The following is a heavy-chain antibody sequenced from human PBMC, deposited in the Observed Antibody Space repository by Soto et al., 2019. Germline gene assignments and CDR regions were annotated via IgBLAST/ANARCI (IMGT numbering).Heavy chain of an antibody. Sequence: HGESLKISCKGSGYSFTSYWISWVRQMPGKGLEWMGRIDPSDSYTNYSPSFQGHVTISADKSISTAYLQWSSLKASDTAMYYCARLPEQLIAARLLDNYGMDVWGQGTTVTVSS. CDR1: GYSFTSYW. CDR3: ARLPEQLIAARLLDNYGMDV. J-gene: IGHJ6*02. CDR2: IDPSDSYT. D-gene: IGHD6-6*01. V-gene: IGHV5-10-1*01.